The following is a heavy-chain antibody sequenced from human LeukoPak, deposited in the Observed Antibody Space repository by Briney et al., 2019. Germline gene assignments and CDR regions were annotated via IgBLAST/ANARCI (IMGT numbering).Heavy chain of an antibody. CDR1: GGSFSGSY. D-gene: IGHD3-22*01. CDR3: ARRLGSSGYYYATARGGYMDV. J-gene: IGHJ6*03. Sequence: PSETLSLTCAVYGGSFSGSYWSWIRQPPGKGLGWNGEINHSGSTNYNTSLKRRVTISVDTSKIQFSLTLSSVTAADTAVYYCARRLGSSGYYYATARGGYMDVWGKGTTVTISS. CDR2: INHSGST. V-gene: IGHV4-34*01.